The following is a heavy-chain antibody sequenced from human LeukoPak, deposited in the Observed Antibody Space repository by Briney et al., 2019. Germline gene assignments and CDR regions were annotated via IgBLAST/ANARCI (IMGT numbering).Heavy chain of an antibody. CDR2: IYWDDDK. Sequence: SGPALVKPTQTLTLTCDLSGVSLRTSGVGVGWIRQPPGQALEWLALIYWDDDKRFSPSLKSRLTISKDTSKNQVVLKVANMDPADTGTYYCAHRRRSGSLLAGGTFDYWGQGILVTVSS. CDR1: GVSLRTSGVG. V-gene: IGHV2-5*02. D-gene: IGHD1-26*01. J-gene: IGHJ4*02. CDR3: AHRRRSGSLLAGGTFDY.